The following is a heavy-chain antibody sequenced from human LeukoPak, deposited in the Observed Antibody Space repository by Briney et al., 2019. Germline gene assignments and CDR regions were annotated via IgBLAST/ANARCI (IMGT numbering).Heavy chain of an antibody. CDR2: IYYSGST. V-gene: IGHV4-30-4*08. CDR1: GGSISSGDYY. CDR3: AREKCFLECKFDY. J-gene: IGHJ4*02. D-gene: IGHD3-3*01. Sequence: QVQLQESGPGLVKPSQTLSLTCTVSGGSISSGDYYWSWIRQPPGKCLQGIGYIYYSGSTYYNPSLKSRVTISVDTSKNQFSLKLSSVTAADTAVYYCAREKCFLECKFDYWGQGTLVTVSS.